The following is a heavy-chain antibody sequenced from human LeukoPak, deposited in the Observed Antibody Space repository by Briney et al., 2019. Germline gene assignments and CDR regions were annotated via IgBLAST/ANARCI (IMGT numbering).Heavy chain of an antibody. D-gene: IGHD5-18*01. CDR1: GFSFIKYS. CDR3: ARAVDTANYYYMDV. V-gene: IGHV3-30*04. CDR2: ISYDGSNK. J-gene: IGHJ6*03. Sequence: PGGSLRLSCAASGFSFIKYSMTWVRQAPGKGLEWVAVISYDGSNKYYADSVKGRFTISRDNSKNTLYLQMNSLRAEDTAVYYCARAVDTANYYYMDVWGKGTTVTVSS.